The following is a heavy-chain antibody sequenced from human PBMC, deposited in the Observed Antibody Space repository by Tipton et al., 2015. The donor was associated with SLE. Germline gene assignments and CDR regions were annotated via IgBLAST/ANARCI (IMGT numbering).Heavy chain of an antibody. CDR3: ARFSIRDDWFDP. Sequence: TLSLTCTVSGSSIHSGFYWTWIRQPPGKGLEWIGSTYHSGNPYYNSSLKSRLTILVDTSKNRFSLELRSVTAADTAFYYCARFSIRDDWFDPWGQGMLVTVSS. D-gene: IGHD2-21*02. CDR1: GSSIHSGFY. J-gene: IGHJ5*02. V-gene: IGHV4-38-2*02. CDR2: TYHSGNP.